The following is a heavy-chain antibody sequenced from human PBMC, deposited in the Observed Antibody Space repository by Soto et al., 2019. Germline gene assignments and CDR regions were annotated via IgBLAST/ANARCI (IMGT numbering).Heavy chain of an antibody. J-gene: IGHJ1*01. D-gene: IGHD6-13*01. Sequence: ASVKVSCESSGYIFSDYGISWVLQANGQGLEWMGWISTYNANTYYAQKFQGRVTMTTDTSTSTAYMELRSLRSDDTAVFYCARERDGSSWSSAQSLQYWGQGTLVTVSS. CDR3: ARERDGSSWSSAQSLQY. V-gene: IGHV1-18*01. CDR2: ISTYNANT. CDR1: GYIFSDYG.